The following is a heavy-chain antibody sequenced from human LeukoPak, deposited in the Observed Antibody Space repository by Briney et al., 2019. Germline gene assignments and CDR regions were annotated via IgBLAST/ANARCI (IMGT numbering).Heavy chain of an antibody. J-gene: IGHJ3*02. CDR3: ARGHIVLLWFGSPATGCAFDI. D-gene: IGHD3-10*01. Sequence: SETLSLTCTVSGGSISSSSYYWGWIRQPPGKGLEWIGSIYYSGSTYYNPSLKSRVTISVDTSKNQFSLKLSSVTAADTAVYYCARGHIVLLWFGSPATGCAFDIWGQGTMVTVSS. V-gene: IGHV4-39*01. CDR1: GGSISSSSYY. CDR2: IYYSGST.